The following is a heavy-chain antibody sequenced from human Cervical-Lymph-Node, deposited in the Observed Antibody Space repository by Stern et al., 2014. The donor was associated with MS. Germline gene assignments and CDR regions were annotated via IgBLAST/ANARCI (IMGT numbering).Heavy chain of an antibody. CDR3: ARDLWFGTPGGWFDP. CDR1: GFTFSDYY. CDR2: ISSSSSYT. D-gene: IGHD3-10*01. J-gene: IGHJ5*02. Sequence: MQLVESGGGLVKPGGSLRLSCAASGFTFSDYYMSWIRQAPGKGLEWVSYISSSSSYTNYADSVKGRFTISRDNAKNSLYLQMNSLRAEDTAVYYCARDLWFGTPGGWFDPWGQGTLVTVSS. V-gene: IGHV3-11*06.